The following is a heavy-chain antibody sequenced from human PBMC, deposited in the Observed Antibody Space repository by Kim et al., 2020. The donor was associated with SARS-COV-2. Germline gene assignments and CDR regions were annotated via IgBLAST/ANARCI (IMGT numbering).Heavy chain of an antibody. V-gene: IGHV3-30*04. J-gene: IGHJ4*02. CDR3: ASIWFGELLTLDY. CDR1: GFTFSSYA. D-gene: IGHD3-10*01. CDR2: ISYDGSNK. Sequence: GGSLRLSCAAFGFTFSSYAMHWVRQAPGKGLEWVAVISYDGSNKYYADSVKGRFTISRDNSKNTLYLKMNSLRAEETAVYYCASIWFGELLTLDYWGQGTLVTVSS.